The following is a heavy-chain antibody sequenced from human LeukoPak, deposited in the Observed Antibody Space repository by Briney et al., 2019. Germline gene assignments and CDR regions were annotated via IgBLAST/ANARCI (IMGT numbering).Heavy chain of an antibody. CDR1: GFTFSRHW. Sequence: PGGSLRLSCAASGFTFSRHWMSWVRQAPGKGLERVAHMNQDGSAKYYVDSVKGRFTISRDNAKNSLYLQMNGLTVADTAVYYCARTVPGYPDDYFDYWGQGTLVTVSS. J-gene: IGHJ4*02. CDR2: MNQDGSAK. CDR3: ARTVPGYPDDYFDY. D-gene: IGHD6-19*01. V-gene: IGHV3-7*01.